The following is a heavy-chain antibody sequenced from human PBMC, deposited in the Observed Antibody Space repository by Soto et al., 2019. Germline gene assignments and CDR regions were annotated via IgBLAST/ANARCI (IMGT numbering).Heavy chain of an antibody. V-gene: IGHV4-30-4*01. CDR2: IYYSGST. CDR3: ARMTLHNYGVTPKTDY. J-gene: IGHJ4*02. D-gene: IGHD4-17*01. Sequence: SETLSLTCTVSGGSISSGDSYWGWIRQPPGKGLEWIGYIYYSGSTYYNPSLKSRVTISVDTSKNQFSLKLSSVTAADTAVYYCARMTLHNYGVTPKTDYWGQGTLVTVSS. CDR1: GGSISSGDSY.